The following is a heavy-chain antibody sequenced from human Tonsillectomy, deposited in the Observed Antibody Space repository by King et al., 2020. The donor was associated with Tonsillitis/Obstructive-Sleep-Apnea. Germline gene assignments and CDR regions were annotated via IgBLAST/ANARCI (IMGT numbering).Heavy chain of an antibody. Sequence: VQLQESGPGLVKPSETLSLTCTVSGGSINDYFWNWIRQPPGKGLEWIGYTYYSGSTSYNPSLKSRVTISIDTSKNQFSLKLSSVTAADTAVYYCARDRPMVRGVISGWFDPWGQGILVTVSS. D-gene: IGHD3-10*01. J-gene: IGHJ5*02. CDR1: GGSINDYF. CDR3: ARDRPMVRGVISGWFDP. V-gene: IGHV4-59*12. CDR2: TYYSGST.